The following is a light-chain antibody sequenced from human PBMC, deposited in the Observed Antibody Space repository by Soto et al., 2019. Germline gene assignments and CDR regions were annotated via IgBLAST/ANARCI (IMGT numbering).Light chain of an antibody. J-gene: IGKJ3*01. CDR2: DAS. Sequence: GDRVTITCRASHSISGWLGWYQQRAGKAPKLLIYDASSLESGVPSTFSGSGYGTLFTFTISGLRPEDIATYYCQKSDHLPLFGPGTKVDIK. CDR3: QKSDHLPL. V-gene: IGKV1-5*01. CDR1: HSISGW.